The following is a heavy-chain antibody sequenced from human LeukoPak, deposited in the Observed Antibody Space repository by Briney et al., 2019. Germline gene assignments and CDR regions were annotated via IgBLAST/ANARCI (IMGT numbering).Heavy chain of an antibody. CDR1: GFTFSIYG. CDR3: AKGNDIVVVVAAGGWFDP. J-gene: IGHJ5*02. D-gene: IGHD2-15*01. Sequence: GGSLRLSCAVSGFTFSIYGMSWVRQAPGKGPEWVSAISGSGGSTYYADSVKGRFTTSRDNSKNTLYLQMSSLRAEDTAIYYCAKGNDIVVVVAAGGWFDPWGQGTLVTVSS. V-gene: IGHV3-23*01. CDR2: ISGSGGST.